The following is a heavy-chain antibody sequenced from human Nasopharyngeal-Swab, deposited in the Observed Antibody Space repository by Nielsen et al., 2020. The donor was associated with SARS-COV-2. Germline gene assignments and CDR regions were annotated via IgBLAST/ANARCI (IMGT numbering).Heavy chain of an antibody. CDR3: ARIPTLDYYFDY. CDR2: IDWDDDK. Sequence: WIRQPPGKALEWLALIDWDDDKYYSTSLKTRLTISKGTSKNQVVLTMTNMDPVDTTTYYCARIPTLDYYFDYWGQGTLVTVSS. J-gene: IGHJ4*02. V-gene: IGHV2-70*01. D-gene: IGHD3/OR15-3a*01.